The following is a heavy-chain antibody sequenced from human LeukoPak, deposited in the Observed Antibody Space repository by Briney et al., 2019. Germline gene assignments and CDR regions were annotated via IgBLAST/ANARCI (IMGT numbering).Heavy chain of an antibody. D-gene: IGHD5-18*01. CDR2: IKQDGSEK. V-gene: IGHV3-7*03. CDR1: GFTFSTYW. J-gene: IGHJ4*02. Sequence: GGSLRLSCAVSGFTFSTYWMSWVRQAPGKGLEWVANIKQDGSEKYYVDSVKGRFTISRDNAKNSLYLQMNSLRAEDTAVYYCAREGYSYGRNFDYWGQGTLVTVSS. CDR3: AREGYSYGRNFDY.